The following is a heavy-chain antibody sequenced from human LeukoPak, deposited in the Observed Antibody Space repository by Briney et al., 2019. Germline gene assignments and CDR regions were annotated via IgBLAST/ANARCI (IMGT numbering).Heavy chain of an antibody. V-gene: IGHV3-30*02. J-gene: IGHJ4*02. D-gene: IGHD6-13*01. CDR3: ARDYDLAAGSCDY. CDR2: IRFDGSKE. Sequence: GGSLRLSCAASGFSFSTYGIHWVRQPPGKGLEWVAFIRFDGSKEYYADSVKGRLTISRDNSKNTVFILMNSLRPEDTAVYYCARDYDLAAGSCDYWGQGTLVTVSS. CDR1: GFSFSTYG.